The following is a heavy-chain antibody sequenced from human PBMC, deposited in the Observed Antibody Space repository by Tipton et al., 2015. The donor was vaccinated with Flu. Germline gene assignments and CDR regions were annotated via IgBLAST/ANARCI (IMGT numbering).Heavy chain of an antibody. V-gene: IGHV3-53*01. Sequence: MQLVQSGGGLIQPGGSLRLSCAASGFTVSSNYMSWVRQAPGKGLEWVSVIYSGGSKYYADSVKGRFTISRDNSKNTLYLQMNSLRTEDTAVVYGARVSRLYYYYGMDVLGQGSPVPVSS. CDR3: ARVSRLYYYYGMDV. D-gene: IGHD2-2*01. CDR1: GFTVSSNY. J-gene: IGHJ6*02. CDR2: IYSGGSK.